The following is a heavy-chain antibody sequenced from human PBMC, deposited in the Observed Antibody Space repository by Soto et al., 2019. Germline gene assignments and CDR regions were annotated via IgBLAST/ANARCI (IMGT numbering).Heavy chain of an antibody. CDR3: ARDLGGVSAL. V-gene: IGHV3-21*01. CDR1: GFRFSGST. CDR2: ISSSSHYI. D-gene: IGHD2-21*02. Sequence: PGGSLRLACVASGFRFSGSTMNWVRQAPGKGLNWVSSISSSSHYIYYADSLKGRFTISRDNAKNSLFLQMNSLRAEDTAVYYCARDLGGVSALWGQGILVTVSS. J-gene: IGHJ4*02.